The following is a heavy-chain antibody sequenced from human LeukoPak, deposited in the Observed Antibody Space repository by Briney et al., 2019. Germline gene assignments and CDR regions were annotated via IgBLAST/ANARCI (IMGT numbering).Heavy chain of an antibody. J-gene: IGHJ4*02. V-gene: IGHV4-34*01. CDR1: GGSFSGYY. Sequence: SETLSLTCAVYGGSFSGYYWSWIRQPPGKGLEWIGEINHSGSTNYNPSLKSRVTISVGTSKNQFSLKLSSVTAADTAVYYCARGRQGIDYWGQGTLVTVSS. CDR3: ARGRQGIDY. CDR2: INHSGST.